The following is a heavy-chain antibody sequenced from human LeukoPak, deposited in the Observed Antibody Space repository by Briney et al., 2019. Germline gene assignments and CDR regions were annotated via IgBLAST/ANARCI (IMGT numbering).Heavy chain of an antibody. CDR1: GFTFSSYG. Sequence: GGSLRLSCAASGFTFSSYGMHWVRQAPGKGLEWVAVISYDGSNKYYADSVKGRFTISRDNSKNTLYLQMNSLRAEDTAVCYCAKDRTVAAAGTYYYYMDVWGKGTAVTVSS. CDR2: ISYDGSNK. D-gene: IGHD6-13*01. J-gene: IGHJ6*03. V-gene: IGHV3-30*18. CDR3: AKDRTVAAAGTYYYYMDV.